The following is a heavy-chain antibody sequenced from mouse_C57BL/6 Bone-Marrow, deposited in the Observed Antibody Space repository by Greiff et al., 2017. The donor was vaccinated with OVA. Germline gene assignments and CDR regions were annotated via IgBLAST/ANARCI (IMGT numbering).Heavy chain of an antibody. CDR3: ARRNYKDV. Sequence: QVQLQQPGAELVKPGASVKLSCKASGYTFTSYWLHWVKPTPGQGLEWIGLLHPNSGSPHYNEKFKSKATLTVDKASSTADMQLSSLTSEDAAVYYCARRNYKDVWGTGTTVTVSS. V-gene: IGHV1-64*01. J-gene: IGHJ1*03. D-gene: IGHD2-12*01. CDR1: GYTFTSYW. CDR2: LHPNSGSP.